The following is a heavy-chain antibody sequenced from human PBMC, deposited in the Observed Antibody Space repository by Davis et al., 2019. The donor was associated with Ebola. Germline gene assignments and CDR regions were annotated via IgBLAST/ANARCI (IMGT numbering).Heavy chain of an antibody. CDR2: ISSNDEK. CDR3: ARIRRGVYYGSGTTFFDY. V-gene: IGHV2-26*01. CDR1: GFSLSTSGMC. Sequence: SGPTLVKPTQTLTLTCTFSGFSLSTSGMCVSWIRQPPGKALEWLAHISSNDEKSYSASLKSRLTISKDTSKSQVVLTVTNMDPVDTATYYCARIRRGVYYGSGTTFFDYWGQGTLVTVSS. J-gene: IGHJ4*02. D-gene: IGHD3-10*01.